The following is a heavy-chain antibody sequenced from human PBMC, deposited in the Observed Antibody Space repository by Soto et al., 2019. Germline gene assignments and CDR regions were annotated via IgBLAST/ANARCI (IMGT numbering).Heavy chain of an antibody. J-gene: IGHJ4*02. D-gene: IGHD3-16*02. CDR3: ARTLMGLHLGELSSFDY. CDR1: GGSFSGYY. Sequence: SETLTLTCAGYGGSFSGYYWSSIRQPPGKGLEWIGEINHSGSTNYNPSLKSRVTISVDTSKNQFSLKLSSVTAADTAVYYCARTLMGLHLGELSSFDYWGQGTLVTVSS. V-gene: IGHV4-34*01. CDR2: INHSGST.